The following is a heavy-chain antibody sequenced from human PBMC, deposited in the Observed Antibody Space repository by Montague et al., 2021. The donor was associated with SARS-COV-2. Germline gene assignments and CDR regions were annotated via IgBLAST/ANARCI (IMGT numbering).Heavy chain of an antibody. V-gene: IGHV4-59*02. CDR3: ARENTVTTFGGPYYIDS. D-gene: IGHD4-17*01. CDR2: IYDSGST. J-gene: IGHJ4*02. CDR1: GSSVRSYY. Sequence: DTLSLSRILSGSSVRSYYWSWIRQPPGKGLEWIGYIYDSGSTNYNPSLKSRVTISVDTSKNQFSLKLSSVTAADTAVYYCARENTVTTFGGPYYIDSWGQGTLVTVSA.